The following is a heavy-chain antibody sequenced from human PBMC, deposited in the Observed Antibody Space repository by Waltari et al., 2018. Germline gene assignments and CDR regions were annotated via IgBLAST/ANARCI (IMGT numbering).Heavy chain of an antibody. J-gene: IGHJ3*02. CDR3: ARERFYDSSGYHGAFDI. Sequence: QVQLQESGPGLVKPSQTLSLTCTVSGGSISSGGYYWSWIRQHPGKGLEWIGYIYYSGSTYYNPSLKSLVTISVDTSKNQFSLKLSSVTAADTAVYYCARERFYDSSGYHGAFDIWGQGTMVTVSS. D-gene: IGHD3-22*01. CDR1: GGSISSGGYY. CDR2: IYYSGST. V-gene: IGHV4-31*01.